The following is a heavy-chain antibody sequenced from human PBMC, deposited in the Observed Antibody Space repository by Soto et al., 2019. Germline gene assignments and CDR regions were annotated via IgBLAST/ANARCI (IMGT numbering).Heavy chain of an antibody. CDR2: IIPIFGTA. CDR3: ARGRYSSSWLGYYYGMDV. CDR1: GGTLSSYA. V-gene: IGHV1-69*13. J-gene: IGHJ6*02. Sequence: VKVSCKASGGTLSSYAISWVRQAPGQGLEWMGGIIPIFGTANYAQKCQGRVTITADESTSTAYMELSSLRSEDTAVYYCARGRYSSSWLGYYYGMDVWGQGTTVTVSS. D-gene: IGHD6-13*01.